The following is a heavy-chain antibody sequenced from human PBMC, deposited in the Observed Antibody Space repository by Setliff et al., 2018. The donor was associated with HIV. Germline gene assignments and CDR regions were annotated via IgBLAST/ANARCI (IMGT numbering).Heavy chain of an antibody. Sequence: PSETLSLTCTVSGGSITSTTYYWGWIRQPPGKGLEWIGSMYHTGSTYYSPSLNSRFTISVDTSKNQFSLKLRSVTAADTAVYYCARDGPLEGSYRYYYYYMDVWGKGTTVTVSS. CDR1: GGSITSTTYY. CDR3: ARDGPLEGSYRYYYYYMDV. D-gene: IGHD3-10*01. V-gene: IGHV4-39*07. J-gene: IGHJ6*03. CDR2: MYHTGST.